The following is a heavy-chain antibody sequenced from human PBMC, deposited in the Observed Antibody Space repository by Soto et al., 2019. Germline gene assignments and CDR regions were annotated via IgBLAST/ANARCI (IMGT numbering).Heavy chain of an antibody. J-gene: IGHJ5*02. V-gene: IGHV1-18*01. CDR2: ISADNGNT. D-gene: IGHD3-9*01. Sequence: GASVKVSCKASGYTFNNYGFSWVRQAPGQGLEWIGWISADNGNTKYPQKFQGRVTITRDTSASTAYMELSSLRSEDTAVYYCARDSPFTYYDILTGYYSNWFDPWGQGTLVTVSS. CDR1: GYTFNNYG. CDR3: ARDSPFTYYDILTGYYSNWFDP.